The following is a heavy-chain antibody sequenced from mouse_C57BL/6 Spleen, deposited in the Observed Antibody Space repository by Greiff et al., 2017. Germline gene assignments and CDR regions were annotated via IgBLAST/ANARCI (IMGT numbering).Heavy chain of an antibody. CDR2: IDPSDSYT. D-gene: IGHD2-2*01. Sequence: QVQLQQPGAELVRPGTSVKLSCKASGYTFTSYWMHWVKQRPGKGLEWIGVIDPSDSYTNYNQKFKGKATLTVDTSSSTAYMQLSSLTSEDSAVYYCAREGNGYDYYFDYWGQGTTLTVSS. CDR3: AREGNGYDYYFDY. J-gene: IGHJ2*01. V-gene: IGHV1-59*01. CDR1: GYTFTSYW.